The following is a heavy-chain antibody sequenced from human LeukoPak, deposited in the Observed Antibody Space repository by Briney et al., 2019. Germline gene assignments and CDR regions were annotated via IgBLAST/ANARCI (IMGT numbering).Heavy chain of an antibody. CDR1: GGTFSSYA. V-gene: IGHV1-69*13. CDR2: IIPIFGTA. CDR3: ATGIPGVPGSYGYYFDY. Sequence: GASVKVSCKASGGTFSSYAISWVRQAPGQGLEWMGGIIPIFGTANYAQKFQGRVTITADESTSTAYMELSSLRSEDTAVYYCATGIPGVPGSYGYYFDYWGQGTLVTVSS. D-gene: IGHD5-18*01. J-gene: IGHJ4*02.